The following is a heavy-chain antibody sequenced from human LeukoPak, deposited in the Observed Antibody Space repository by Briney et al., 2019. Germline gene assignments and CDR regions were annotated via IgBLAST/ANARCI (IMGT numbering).Heavy chain of an antibody. J-gene: IGHJ4*01. V-gene: IGHV4-39*01. D-gene: IGHD1-14*01. CDR3: ARTTLLWYFDN. Sequence: SETLSLTCTVSGDSINSGSYYWGWIRQPPGKGLEWIGSISYRGTPSYNPSLRSRVTMSVDTSKNKFSLNLKSVTAADTAVFYCARTTLLWYFDNWGPGALVAVSS. CDR2: ISYRGTP. CDR1: GDSINSGSYY.